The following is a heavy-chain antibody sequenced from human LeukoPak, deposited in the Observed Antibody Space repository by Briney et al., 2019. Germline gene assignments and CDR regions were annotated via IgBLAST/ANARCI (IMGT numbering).Heavy chain of an antibody. Sequence: GESLKISCKGSGYSFTSYWIGWVRQMPGKGLEWMGIIYPGDSDTRYSPSFQGQVTLSPDKSISTAYLQWSSLKASDTAMYYCARPRIVGATDDAFDIWGQGTMVTVSS. D-gene: IGHD1-26*01. J-gene: IGHJ3*02. V-gene: IGHV5-51*01. CDR3: ARPRIVGATDDAFDI. CDR2: IYPGDSDT. CDR1: GYSFTSYW.